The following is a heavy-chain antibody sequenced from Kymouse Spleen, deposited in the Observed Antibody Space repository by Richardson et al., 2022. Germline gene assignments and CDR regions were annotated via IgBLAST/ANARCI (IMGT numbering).Heavy chain of an antibody. CDR1: GFTFSNAW. CDR2: IKSKTDGGTT. D-gene: IGHD4-11,IGHD1-20*01,IGHD1-7*01. V-gene: IGHV3-15*01. Sequence: EVQLVESGGGLVKPGGSLRLSCAASGFTFSNAWMSWVRQAPGKGLEWVGRIKSKTDGGTTDYAAPVKGRFTISRDDSKNTLYLQMNSLKTEDTAVYYCTTDTFNFYYYYGMDVWGQGTTVTVSS. J-gene: IGHJ6*02. CDR3: TTDTFNFYYYYGMDV.